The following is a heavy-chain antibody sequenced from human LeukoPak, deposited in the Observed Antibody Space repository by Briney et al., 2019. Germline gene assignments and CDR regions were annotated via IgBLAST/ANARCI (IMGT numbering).Heavy chain of an antibody. J-gene: IGHJ5*02. CDR3: ARGLGS. CDR1: GGSISSSNYY. Sequence: SETLSLTCTVSGGSISSSNYYWGWIRQPPGKGLEWIGSIYYSGTTYYSSSLKSRVTISVDTSKNQFSLKLSSVTAADTAVYYCARGLGSWGQGTLVTVSS. CDR2: IYYSGTT. D-gene: IGHD2-2*03. V-gene: IGHV4-39*07.